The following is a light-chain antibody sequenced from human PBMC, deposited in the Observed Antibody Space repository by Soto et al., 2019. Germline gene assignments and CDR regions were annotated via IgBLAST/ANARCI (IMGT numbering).Light chain of an antibody. Sequence: ENVFTQSPGTLSLSPGDRATLSCTASQSVTSSSLAWYQHKAGQAPRLLIHGASSRATGIPDRFSGSGSGTDFTLSIIRLDPEDFAVYYCQQYGTSPLTFGGGTKVDIK. CDR2: GAS. CDR3: QQYGTSPLT. CDR1: QSVTSSS. V-gene: IGKV3-20*01. J-gene: IGKJ4*01.